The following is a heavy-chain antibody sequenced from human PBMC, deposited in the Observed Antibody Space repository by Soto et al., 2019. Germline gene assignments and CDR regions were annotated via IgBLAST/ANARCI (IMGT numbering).Heavy chain of an antibody. V-gene: IGHV1-3*04. CDR2: INTAKDNT. D-gene: IGHD6-13*01. J-gene: IGHJ4*02. CDR3: ARGSSWAHFDY. Sequence: QVQLVQSGAEVKKPGASVKVSCKPSGYTFTSYAIHWVRQAPGQGLEWMGWINTAKDNTKYSQNFQGRVTITRDTSASTVHMEVSSLRSEDTAVYYCARGSSWAHFDYWGQGTLVTVSS. CDR1: GYTFTSYA.